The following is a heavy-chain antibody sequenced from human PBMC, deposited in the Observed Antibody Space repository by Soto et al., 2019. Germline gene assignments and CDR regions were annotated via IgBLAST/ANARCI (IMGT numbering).Heavy chain of an antibody. CDR1: GGSIDNRTYY. CDR2: ISYSGRT. V-gene: IGHV4-39*01. D-gene: IGHD3-22*01. CDR3: ARQQYYDSRGLFDY. J-gene: IGHJ4*02. Sequence: SETLSLTCSVSGGSIDNRTYYWGWIRQPPGKGLEWIGSISYSGRTYDNPSLKSRVTISSDTSNNQFSLKLGSVTAADTAVYYCARQQYYDSRGLFDYWGQGTLVTVSS.